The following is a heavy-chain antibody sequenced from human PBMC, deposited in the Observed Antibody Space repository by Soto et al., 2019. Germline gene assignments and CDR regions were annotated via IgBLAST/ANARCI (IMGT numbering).Heavy chain of an antibody. CDR3: ARPGSMTTVDPGAFDI. Sequence: GGSLRLSCAASGFTVSSNYMSWVRQAPGKGLEWVSVIYSGGSTYYADSVKDRFTISRHNSKNTLYLQMNSLRAEDTAVYYCARPGSMTTVDPGAFDIWGQGTMVTVSS. CDR2: IYSGGST. J-gene: IGHJ3*02. V-gene: IGHV3-53*04. CDR1: GFTVSSNY. D-gene: IGHD4-17*01.